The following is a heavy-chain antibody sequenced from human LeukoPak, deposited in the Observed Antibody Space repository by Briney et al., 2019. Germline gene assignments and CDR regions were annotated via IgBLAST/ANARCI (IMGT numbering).Heavy chain of an antibody. V-gene: IGHV4-59*01. Sequence: PSETLSLTCTVSGGSISSYYWSWIRQPPGKGLEWIGYINYSGSTYYNPSLKSRVTISVDTSKNQFSLKLNSVTAADTAVYYCARSYGGQRACDYWGQGALVTVSS. CDR2: INYSGST. CDR3: ARSYGGQRACDY. D-gene: IGHD4-23*01. CDR1: GGSISSYY. J-gene: IGHJ4*02.